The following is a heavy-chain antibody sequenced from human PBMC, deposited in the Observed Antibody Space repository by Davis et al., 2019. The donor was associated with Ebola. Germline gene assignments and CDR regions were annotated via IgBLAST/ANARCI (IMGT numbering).Heavy chain of an antibody. V-gene: IGHV3-21*01. CDR2: ISSSSSYI. J-gene: IGHJ5*02. CDR1: GFTFSSHS. Sequence: GESLKIPCAASGFTFSSHSMNWVRQAPGKGLEWVSSISSSSSYIYYADSVKGRFTISRDNAKNSLYLQMNSLRAEDTAVYYCARTGIVVVPAELRFDPWGRGTLVTVSP. CDR3: ARTGIVVVPAELRFDP. D-gene: IGHD2-2*01.